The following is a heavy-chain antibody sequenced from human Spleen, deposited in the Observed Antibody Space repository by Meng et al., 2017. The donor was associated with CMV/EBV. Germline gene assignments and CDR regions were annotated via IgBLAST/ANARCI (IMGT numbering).Heavy chain of an antibody. D-gene: IGHD3-3*01. CDR3: ASYDFWSGYQGYFDY. V-gene: IGHV4-34*01. J-gene: IGHJ4*02. CDR1: GGSFSGYY. CDR2: INHSGST. Sequence: SETLSLTCAVYGGSFSGYYWSWIRQPPGKGLEWIGEINHSGSTNYNPSLKSRVTISVDKSKNQFSLKLSSVTAADTAVYYCASYDFWSGYQGYFDYWGQGTLVTVSS.